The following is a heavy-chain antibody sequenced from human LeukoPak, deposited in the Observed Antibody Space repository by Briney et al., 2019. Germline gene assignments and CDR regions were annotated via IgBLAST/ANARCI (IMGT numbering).Heavy chain of an antibody. J-gene: IGHJ4*02. CDR3: ARRPAQYFDS. CDR1: GFTFSSYS. Sequence: GGSLRLSCAASGFTFSSYSMNWVRQAPGKGLEWVAVISYGVSNKYYADSVKGRFTISRDNSNNTLYLQMNSLRPEDTAVYYCARRPAQYFDSWGQGTLVTVSS. CDR2: ISYGVSNK. V-gene: IGHV3-30*03.